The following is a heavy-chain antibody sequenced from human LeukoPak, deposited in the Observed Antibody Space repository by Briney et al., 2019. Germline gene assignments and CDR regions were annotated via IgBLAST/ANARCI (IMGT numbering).Heavy chain of an antibody. Sequence: GGSLQISCQGSGYRFTSYWIAWVRPVPGKGLDWRGIIYPGNSDTRYSPSFQGQVTISADKSLSTAYLQWSSLKASDTAMYYWARPFTSGSYAFDYWGQGTLVTVSS. CDR1: GYRFTSYW. V-gene: IGHV5-51*01. CDR2: IYPGNSDT. D-gene: IGHD1-26*01. J-gene: IGHJ4*02. CDR3: ARPFTSGSYAFDY.